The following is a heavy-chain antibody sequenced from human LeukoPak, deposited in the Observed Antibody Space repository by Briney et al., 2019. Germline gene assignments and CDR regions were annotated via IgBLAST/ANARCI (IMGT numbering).Heavy chain of an antibody. J-gene: IGHJ4*02. Sequence: SETLSLTCTVSGGSISTYYWSWIRQPAGKGLEWIGRIYSSGSTNYNPSLKSRVTISVDTSKNQFSLKLNSVTATDTAVYFCARHVDNWYDRAMFDFWGQGILVTVSS. CDR3: ARHVDNWYDRAMFDF. V-gene: IGHV4-4*07. CDR1: GGSISTYY. D-gene: IGHD1-1*01. CDR2: IYSSGST.